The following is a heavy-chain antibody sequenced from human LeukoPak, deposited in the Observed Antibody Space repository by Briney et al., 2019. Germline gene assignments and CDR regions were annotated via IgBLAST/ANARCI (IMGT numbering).Heavy chain of an antibody. V-gene: IGHV3-30-3*01. Sequence: QTGGSLRLSCAASGFTFSSYAMHWVRQAPGKGLEWVAVISYDGSNKYYADSVKGRFTISRDNSKNTLYLQMNSLRAEDTAVYYCARDHYSGYIDYWGQGTLVTVSS. CDR1: GFTFSSYA. CDR3: ARDHYSGYIDY. CDR2: ISYDGSNK. J-gene: IGHJ4*02. D-gene: IGHD3-22*01.